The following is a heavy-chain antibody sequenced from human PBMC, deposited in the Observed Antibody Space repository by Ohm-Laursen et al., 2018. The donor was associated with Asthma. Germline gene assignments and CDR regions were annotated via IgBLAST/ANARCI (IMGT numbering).Heavy chain of an antibody. CDR2: ISYDGSNK. D-gene: IGHD4-17*01. CDR3: ARELYGDYEVY. V-gene: IGHV3-30-3*01. J-gene: IGHJ4*02. Sequence: SLRLSCSASGFTFSSYAMHWVRQAPGKGLEWVAVISYDGSNKYYADSVKGRFTISRDNSKNTLYLQMNSLRAEDTAVYYCARELYGDYEVYWGQGTLVTVSS. CDR1: GFTFSSYA.